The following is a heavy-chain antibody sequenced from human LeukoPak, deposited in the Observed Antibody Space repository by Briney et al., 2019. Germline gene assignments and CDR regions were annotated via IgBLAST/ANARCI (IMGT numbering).Heavy chain of an antibody. CDR1: GFTFDDYG. D-gene: IGHD3-22*01. CDR2: INWNGGST. Sequence: GGSLRLSCAASGFTFDDYGMSWVRQAPGKGLEWVSGINWNGGSTGYADSVKGRFTISRDSAKNSLYLQMNSLRAEDTALYYCARDATYYYDSSGYQDWYFDLWGRGTLVTVSS. J-gene: IGHJ2*01. CDR3: ARDATYYYDSSGYQDWYFDL. V-gene: IGHV3-20*04.